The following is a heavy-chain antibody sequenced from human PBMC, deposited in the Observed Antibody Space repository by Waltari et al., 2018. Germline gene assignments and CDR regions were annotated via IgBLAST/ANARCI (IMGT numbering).Heavy chain of an antibody. J-gene: IGHJ4*02. V-gene: IGHV3-21*01. CDR3: ARKSGSSGYYYFDY. D-gene: IGHD3-22*01. CDR2: ISSSSSYI. Sequence: EVQLVESGGGLVKPGGSLRLSCAASGFTFSSSSMNWVRQAPGKGREGVSSISSSSSYIYYAYSVKGRFTISRDNAKNSLYLQMNSLRAEDTAVYYCARKSGSSGYYYFDYWGQGTLVTVSS. CDR1: GFTFSSSS.